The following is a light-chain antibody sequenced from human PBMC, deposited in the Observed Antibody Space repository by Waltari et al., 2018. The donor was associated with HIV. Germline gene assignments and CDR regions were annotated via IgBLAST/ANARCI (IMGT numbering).Light chain of an antibody. CDR2: AAS. V-gene: IGKV1-39*01. J-gene: IGKJ1*01. CDR3: QQSYSNPRT. Sequence: DIQMTPSPSSLSASVGDRVTITCRASQSISSYLNWYQQKPGKAPKLLIYAASSLQSGVPSRVSGSGSGTDFTLTIGSLQPEDFAIYYCQQSYSNPRTFGQGTKVEIK. CDR1: QSISSY.